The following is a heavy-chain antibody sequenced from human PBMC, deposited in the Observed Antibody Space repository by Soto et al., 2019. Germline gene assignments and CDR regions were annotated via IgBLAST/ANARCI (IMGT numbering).Heavy chain of an antibody. CDR1: GNTFTYRY. V-gene: IGHV1-45*02. Sequence: QMQLVQSGAEVKRTGSTVTVSCKALGNTFTYRYLHCVRQAPGQALEWMGWITPFSGDVHYAHKFQERVTITRDRSINTAYMRMSSLRSEDTAMYYCASGGAGSGPFTWELPDHWGQGTLVTVSS. CDR3: ASGGAGSGPFTWELPDH. CDR2: ITPFSGDV. D-gene: IGHD1-26*01. J-gene: IGHJ4*02.